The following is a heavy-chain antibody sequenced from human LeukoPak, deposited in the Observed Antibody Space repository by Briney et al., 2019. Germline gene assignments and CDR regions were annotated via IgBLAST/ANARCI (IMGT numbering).Heavy chain of an antibody. Sequence: PGGSLRLSCAASGFTVSSNYMSWVRQAPGKGLEWVSLIDSAGSTYYADAVKGRFIISRDNYKNTVYLQMNSLRAEDTAVYYCARGVRPGIAAAYFWGQGTLVTVSS. V-gene: IGHV3-66*01. J-gene: IGHJ4*02. CDR3: ARGVRPGIAAAYF. CDR2: IDSAGST. D-gene: IGHD6-13*01. CDR1: GFTVSSNY.